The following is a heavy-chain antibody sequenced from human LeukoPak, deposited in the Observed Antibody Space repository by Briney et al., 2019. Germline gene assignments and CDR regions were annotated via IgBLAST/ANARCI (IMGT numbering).Heavy chain of an antibody. Sequence: GGSLRLSCAASGFTFGSYWMSWVRQAPGKGLEWVANIKQDGSEKYYVDSVKGRFTISRDNAKNSLYLQMNSLRAEDTAVYYCARERMLVDSLDAFDIWGQGTVVTVSS. CDR1: GFTFGSYW. D-gene: IGHD6-6*01. J-gene: IGHJ3*02. CDR3: ARERMLVDSLDAFDI. CDR2: IKQDGSEK. V-gene: IGHV3-7*03.